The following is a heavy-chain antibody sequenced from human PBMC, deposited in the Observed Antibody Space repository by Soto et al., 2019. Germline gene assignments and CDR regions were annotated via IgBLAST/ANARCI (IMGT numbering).Heavy chain of an antibody. V-gene: IGHV5-51*01. CDR2: IYPGDSDT. Sequence: GESLKISCKGSGHIFSNYWIGWVRQMPGKGLEWMGIIYPGDSDTRYSPSFQGQVTITVDKSINTAYLQWSRLKASDTAIYYCARQRLGGNSGYYYFENWGQGTLVTVSS. CDR1: GHIFSNYW. D-gene: IGHD3-22*01. J-gene: IGHJ4*02. CDR3: ARQRLGGNSGYYYFEN.